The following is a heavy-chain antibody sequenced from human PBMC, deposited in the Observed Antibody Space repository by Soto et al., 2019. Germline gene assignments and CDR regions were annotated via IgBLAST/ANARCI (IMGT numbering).Heavy chain of an antibody. V-gene: IGHV4-59*01. J-gene: IGHJ4*02. Sequence: PSETLSLTCTVSGFSISSYYWSWIRQPPGKGLEWIGYIYYSGSTNYNPSLKSRVTISVDTSKNQFSLKLSSVTAADTAVYYCARGGVTRIYYFDYWGQGTLVTVSS. CDR1: GFSISSYY. CDR2: IYYSGST. CDR3: ARGGVTRIYYFDY. D-gene: IGHD2-21*02.